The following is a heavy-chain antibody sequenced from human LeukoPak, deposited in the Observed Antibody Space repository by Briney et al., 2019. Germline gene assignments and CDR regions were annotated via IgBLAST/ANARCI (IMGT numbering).Heavy chain of an antibody. D-gene: IGHD3-3*01. J-gene: IGHJ4*02. V-gene: IGHV1-46*01. CDR3: ASDDFWSGHALEN. CDR1: GYTFSSYY. CDR2: IRPSGGST. Sequence: ASVKVSCKASGYTFSSYYMHWVRQAPGQGLEWMGIIRPSGGSTTYAQKFQGRVTMTRDTSTSTVYMELSSLRSEDTAVYYCASDDFWSGHALENWGQGTLVTVSS.